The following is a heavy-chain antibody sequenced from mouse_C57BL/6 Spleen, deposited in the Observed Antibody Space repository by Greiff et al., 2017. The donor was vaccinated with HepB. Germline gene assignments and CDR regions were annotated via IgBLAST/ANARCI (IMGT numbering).Heavy chain of an antibody. Sequence: EVQLQQSGPELVKPGASVKISCKASGYTFTDYYMNWVKQSHGKSLEWIGDINPNNGGTSYNQKFKGKATLTVDKSSSTAYMELRSLTSEDSAVYYCARENWAHDFDYWGQGTTLTVSS. CDR1: GYTFTDYY. CDR3: ARENWAHDFDY. D-gene: IGHD4-1*01. V-gene: IGHV1-26*01. J-gene: IGHJ2*01. CDR2: INPNNGGT.